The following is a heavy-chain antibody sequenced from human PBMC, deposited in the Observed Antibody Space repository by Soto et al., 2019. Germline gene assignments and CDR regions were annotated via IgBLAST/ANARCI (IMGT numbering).Heavy chain of an antibody. CDR3: ARDLWFGELYAFEI. J-gene: IGHJ3*02. CDR2: ISAYNGNT. Sequence: ASVKVSCKASGYTFTSYGISWVRQAPGQGLEWMGWISAYNGNTNYAQKLQGRVTMTRDTSISTAYMELSRLRSDDTAVYYCARDLWFGELYAFEIWGQGTMGTVSS. V-gene: IGHV1-18*01. CDR1: GYTFTSYG. D-gene: IGHD3-10*01.